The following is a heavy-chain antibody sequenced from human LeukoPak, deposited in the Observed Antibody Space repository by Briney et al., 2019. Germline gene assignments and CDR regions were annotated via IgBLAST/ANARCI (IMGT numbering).Heavy chain of an antibody. V-gene: IGHV3-74*01. CDR2: INRDGSST. CDR3: AELGITMIGGV. CDR1: GFTFSSYW. J-gene: IGHJ6*04. D-gene: IGHD3-10*02. Sequence: GGSLRLSCAVSGFTFSSYWMHWVRQAPGKGLVWVSRINRDGSSTSYADSVKGRFTISRDNAKNSLYLQMNSLRAEDTAVYYCAELGITMIGGVWGKGTTVTISS.